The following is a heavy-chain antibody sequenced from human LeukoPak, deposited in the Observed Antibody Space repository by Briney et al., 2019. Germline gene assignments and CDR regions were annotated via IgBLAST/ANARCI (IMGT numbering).Heavy chain of an antibody. J-gene: IGHJ6*03. V-gene: IGHV4-59*01. CDR1: GGSFSGYY. Sequence: PSETLSLTCAVYGGSFSGYYWSWIRQPPGKGLEWIGYIYYSGSTNYNPSLKSRVTISVDTSKNQFSLKLSSVTAADTAVYYCARGSTIRGYYYYYMDVWGKGTTVTVSS. D-gene: IGHD2-2*01. CDR3: ARGSTIRGYYYYYMDV. CDR2: IYYSGST.